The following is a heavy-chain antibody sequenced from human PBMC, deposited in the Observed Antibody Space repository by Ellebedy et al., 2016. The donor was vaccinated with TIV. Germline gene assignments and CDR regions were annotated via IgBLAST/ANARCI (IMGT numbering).Heavy chain of an antibody. J-gene: IGHJ4*02. V-gene: IGHV3-74*01. CDR2: VNSDGSHT. Sequence: GESLKISCAASGFTFSNYWMHWVRQAPGKGLVWVARVNSDGSHTSHADSVEGRFTISRDNAKNQMYLQRNSLRAEDTAVYYCARESFSGTWAVPFDFWGQGTLITVS. CDR1: GFTFSNYW. D-gene: IGHD6-19*01. CDR3: ARESFSGTWAVPFDF.